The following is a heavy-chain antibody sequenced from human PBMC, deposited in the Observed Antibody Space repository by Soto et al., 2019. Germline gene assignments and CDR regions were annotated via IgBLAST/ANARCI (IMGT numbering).Heavy chain of an antibody. D-gene: IGHD1-26*01. J-gene: IGHJ4*02. Sequence: QVHLQESGPGLLKASETLSLRCVVSGGSISSGGYFWSWIRQPPGKGLEYIGFISDPGATYYNPSLRSRASITADTSKTQFSVRLPSVTAADTAXYXCARSPTPPNPGGYLSNWGPGTLVTVSS. CDR2: ISDPGAT. CDR1: GGSISSGGYF. CDR3: ARSPTPPNPGGYLSN. V-gene: IGHV4-31*11.